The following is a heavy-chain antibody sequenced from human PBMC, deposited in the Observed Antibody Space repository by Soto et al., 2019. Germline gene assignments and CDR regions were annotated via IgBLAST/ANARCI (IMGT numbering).Heavy chain of an antibody. D-gene: IGHD1-20*01. Sequence: LRLSCAASEFTFDKYYMTWVRQAPGKGPEWVANIKPDGSEQYYVDSVKGRFTISRDNANNSLYLQMNSLRAEDTAVYFCARGNWNYYYGFDVWGQGTTVTVSS. V-gene: IGHV3-7*01. CDR3: ARGNWNYYYGFDV. CDR1: EFTFDKYY. J-gene: IGHJ6*02. CDR2: IKPDGSEQ.